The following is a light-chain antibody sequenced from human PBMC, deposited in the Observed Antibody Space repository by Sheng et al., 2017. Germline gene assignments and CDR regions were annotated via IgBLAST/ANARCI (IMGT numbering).Light chain of an antibody. Sequence: QSALTQPASVSGSPGQSIIISCTGTNSGVASYDLVSWYQHHPGKAPKVILFEVVKRPSGVSNRFSGSKSGVTASLTISGLRTEDEADYFCSSYAGRATVIFGGGTKVTVL. CDR3: SSYAGRATVI. J-gene: IGLJ2*01. CDR2: EVV. CDR1: NSGVASYDL. V-gene: IGLV2-23*02.